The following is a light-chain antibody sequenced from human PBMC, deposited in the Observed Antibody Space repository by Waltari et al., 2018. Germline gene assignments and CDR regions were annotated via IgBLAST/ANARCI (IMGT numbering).Light chain of an antibody. CDR2: DVS. V-gene: IGLV2-23*02. Sequence: QSALTQPAAVSGSPGQSVTISCPGASSDIWRYDIVSWYQQHPGNAPKLVISDVSKRPSGVSDRFSGSKSGDTASLTISGLQFEDEADYYCCSYAGNYVWVFGGGTRLTVL. CDR3: CSYAGNYVWV. J-gene: IGLJ3*02. CDR1: SSDIWRYDI.